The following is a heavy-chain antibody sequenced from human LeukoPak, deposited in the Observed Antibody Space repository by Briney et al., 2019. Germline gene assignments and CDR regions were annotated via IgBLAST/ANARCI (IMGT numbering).Heavy chain of an antibody. CDR2: ISNSGDAT. Sequence: GGSLRLSCAGSGFIFSNYAMSWVRQAPGQGLEWVSTISNSGDATFYADAVKGRFTISRDNSKNTLYLQMYSLRAGDTAIYYCAKAPPYTKYFDYWGQGTLLTVSS. D-gene: IGHD1-1*01. V-gene: IGHV3-23*01. CDR1: GFIFSNYA. CDR3: AKAPPYTKYFDY. J-gene: IGHJ4*02.